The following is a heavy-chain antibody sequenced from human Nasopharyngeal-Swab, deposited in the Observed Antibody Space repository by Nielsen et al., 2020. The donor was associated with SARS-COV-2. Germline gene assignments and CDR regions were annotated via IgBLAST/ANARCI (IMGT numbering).Heavy chain of an antibody. CDR3: AKDPYSSGWYGEYFQH. Sequence: SLKISCAASGFTFDDYAMHWVRQAPGKGLEWVSGISWDSVTIGYADSLKGRFTISRDNSKNTLYLQMNSLRAEDTAVYYCAKDPYSSGWYGEYFQHWGQGALVTVSS. D-gene: IGHD6-19*01. CDR2: ISWDSVTI. J-gene: IGHJ1*01. CDR1: GFTFDDYA. V-gene: IGHV3-9*01.